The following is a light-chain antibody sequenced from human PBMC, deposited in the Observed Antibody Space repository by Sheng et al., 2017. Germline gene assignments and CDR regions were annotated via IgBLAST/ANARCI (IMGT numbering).Light chain of an antibody. J-gene: IGKJ4*01. Sequence: EIVLTQSPATLSLSPGERATLSCRASQSVSSYLAWYQQKPGQAPRLLIYEASNRATGIPARFSGSGSGTDFTLTISSLEPEDSAIYYCQQRRNWPLTFGGGTKVEIK. CDR2: EAS. V-gene: IGKV3-11*01. CDR1: QSVSSY. CDR3: QQRRNWPLT.